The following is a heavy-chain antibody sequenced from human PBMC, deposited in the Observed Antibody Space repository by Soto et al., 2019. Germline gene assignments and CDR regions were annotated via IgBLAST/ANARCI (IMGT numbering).Heavy chain of an antibody. V-gene: IGHV3-33*01. CDR2: IWYDGSNK. CDR1: GFTFSSYG. Sequence: QVQLVESGGGVVQPGRSLRLSCAASGFTFSSYGMHWVRQAPGKGLEWMAVIWYDGSNKKYADSVKGRFTISRDNSKKTLSLQMNSLRDEDTAMYYCARDENYDLWGQGTLVTVSS. J-gene: IGHJ4*02. CDR3: ARDENYDL. D-gene: IGHD3-3*01.